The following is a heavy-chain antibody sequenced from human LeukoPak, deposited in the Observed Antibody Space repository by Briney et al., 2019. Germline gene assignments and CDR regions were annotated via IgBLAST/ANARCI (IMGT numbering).Heavy chain of an antibody. D-gene: IGHD3-22*01. CDR2: ISSSSSYI. J-gene: IGHJ3*02. Sequence: GGSLRLSCAASGFTFSSYSMNWVRQAPGKGLEWVSSISSSSSYIYYADSVKGRFTISRDNAKNSLYLQMNSLRAEDTAVYYCARGLGVTMIVVGGNAFDIWGQGTMVTVSS. CDR3: ARGLGVTMIVVGGNAFDI. CDR1: GFTFSSYS. V-gene: IGHV3-21*01.